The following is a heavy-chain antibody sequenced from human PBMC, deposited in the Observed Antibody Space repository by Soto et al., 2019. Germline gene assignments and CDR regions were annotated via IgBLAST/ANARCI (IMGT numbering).Heavy chain of an antibody. V-gene: IGHV3-7*01. J-gene: IGHJ6*03. CDR2: IKQDGSEK. Sequence: GGSLTLSCAASGCTVSRYWMSWVRQAPGKGLEWVANIKQDGSEKYYVDSVKGRFTISRDNAKNSLYLQMNRLRAEDTAVYYCARSQYSGYNVHDYYYYDMGVWGKGTTVTVSS. D-gene: IGHD5-12*01. CDR1: GCTVSRYW. CDR3: ARSQYSGYNVHDYYYYDMGV.